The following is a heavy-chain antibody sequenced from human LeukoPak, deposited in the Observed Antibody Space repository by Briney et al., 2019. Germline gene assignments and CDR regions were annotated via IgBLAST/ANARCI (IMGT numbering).Heavy chain of an antibody. Sequence: GGSLSLSCAASGFTFSSYSMNWVRQAPGKGLEWVSSISSSSSYIYYADSVKGRFTISRDNAKNSLYLQMNSLRAEDTAVYYCARVGYSYGHDAFDIWGQGTMVTVSS. CDR1: GFTFSSYS. J-gene: IGHJ3*02. CDR3: ARVGYSYGHDAFDI. D-gene: IGHD5-18*01. V-gene: IGHV3-21*01. CDR2: ISSSSSYI.